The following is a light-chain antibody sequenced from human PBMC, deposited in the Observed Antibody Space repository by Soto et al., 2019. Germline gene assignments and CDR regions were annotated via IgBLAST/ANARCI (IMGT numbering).Light chain of an antibody. J-gene: IGLJ3*02. CDR2: GNS. V-gene: IGLV1-40*01. Sequence: QAVVTQPPSVSGAPGQRVTISCTGSSSNIGAGYDVHWYQQLPGTAPKLLIYGNSNRPSGVPDRFSGSKSGTSASLAITGRQAEDEADYSCQSYDSSLSGSVFGGGTKLTVL. CDR3: QSYDSSLSGSV. CDR1: SSNIGAGYD.